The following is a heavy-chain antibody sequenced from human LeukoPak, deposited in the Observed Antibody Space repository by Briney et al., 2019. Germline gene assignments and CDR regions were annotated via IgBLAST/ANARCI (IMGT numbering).Heavy chain of an antibody. Sequence: ASVKVTCKASGYRFSSYDINWVRQATGQGLEWMAYMNPNSGNTVFAQNFRDRLTITRSTSMSTAYMELTSLRSQDTAVYYCARADSPGASFHYWGQGTLVTVSS. J-gene: IGHJ4*02. D-gene: IGHD1-26*01. CDR2: MNPNSGNT. CDR3: ARADSPGASFHY. V-gene: IGHV1-8*03. CDR1: GYRFSSYD.